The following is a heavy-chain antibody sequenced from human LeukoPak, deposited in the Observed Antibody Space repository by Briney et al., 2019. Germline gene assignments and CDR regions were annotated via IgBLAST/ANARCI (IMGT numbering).Heavy chain of an antibody. CDR3: ARHLGSYGFFDWFDP. CDR1: GGSISSYY. Sequence: KTSETLSLTCTVSGGSISSYYWSWIRQPPGKGLEWIGEINHSGSTNYNPSLKSRVTISVDTSKNQFSLKLSSVTAADTAVYYCARHLGSYGFFDWFDPWGQGTLVTVSS. CDR2: INHSGST. J-gene: IGHJ5*02. D-gene: IGHD1-26*01. V-gene: IGHV4-34*01.